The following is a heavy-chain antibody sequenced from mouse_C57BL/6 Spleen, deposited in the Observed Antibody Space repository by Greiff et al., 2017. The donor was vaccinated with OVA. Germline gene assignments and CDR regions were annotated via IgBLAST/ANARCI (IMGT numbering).Heavy chain of an antibody. CDR3: ARDSNFYAMDY. CDR2: INPSNGGT. J-gene: IGHJ4*01. CDR1: GYTFTSYW. Sequence: QVHVKQPGTELVKPGASVKLSCKASGYTFTSYWMHWVKQRPGQGLEWIGNINPSNGGTNYNEKFKSKATLTVDKSSSTAYMQLSSLTSEDSAVYYCARDSNFYAMDYWGQGTSVTVSS. D-gene: IGHD2-5*01. V-gene: IGHV1-53*01.